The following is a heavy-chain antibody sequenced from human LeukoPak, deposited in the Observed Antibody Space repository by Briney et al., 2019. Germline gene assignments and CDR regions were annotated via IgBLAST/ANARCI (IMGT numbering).Heavy chain of an antibody. D-gene: IGHD4-23*01. CDR2: ISWNSGSI. J-gene: IGHJ4*02. CDR3: AKDSSTVVTYYFDY. CDR1: GFTFDDYA. V-gene: IGHV3-9*01. Sequence: GGSLRLSCAASGFTFDDYAMHWVRHAPGKGLEWVSGISWNSGSIGYADSVKGRFTISRDNAKNSLYLQMNSLRAEDTALYYCAKDSSTVVTYYFDYWGQGTLVTVSS.